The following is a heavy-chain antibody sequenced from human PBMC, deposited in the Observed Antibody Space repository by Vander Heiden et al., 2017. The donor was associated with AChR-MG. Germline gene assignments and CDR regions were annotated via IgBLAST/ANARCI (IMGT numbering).Heavy chain of an antibody. D-gene: IGHD6-19*01. CDR2: INHSGST. CDR1: GGSFSGYY. Sequence: QVQLQQWGAGLLKPSETLPLTCAVYGGSFSGYYWSWIRQPPGKGLEWIGEINHSGSTNYNPSLKSRVTISVDTSKNQFSLKLSSVTAADTAVYYCARGSGSGWVYWGQGTLVTVSS. CDR3: ARGSGSGWVY. V-gene: IGHV4-34*01. J-gene: IGHJ4*02.